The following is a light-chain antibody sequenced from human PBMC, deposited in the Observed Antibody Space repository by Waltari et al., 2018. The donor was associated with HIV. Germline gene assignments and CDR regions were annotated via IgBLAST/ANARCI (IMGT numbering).Light chain of an antibody. J-gene: IGLJ2*01. CDR2: RNN. CDR1: SSNIGSNY. Sequence: QSVLPQAPSASGTPGQRVTISCSGSSSNIGSNYVYWYHQFPGTAPKLLIYRNNQRPSGVPDRFSGSKSGTSASLAISGLRSEDEADYYCATWDDTLSGPVFGGGTKLTVL. V-gene: IGLV1-47*01. CDR3: ATWDDTLSGPV.